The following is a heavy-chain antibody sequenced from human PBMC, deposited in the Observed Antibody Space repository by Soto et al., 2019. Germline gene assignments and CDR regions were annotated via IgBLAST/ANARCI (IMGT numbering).Heavy chain of an antibody. CDR1: GFTFSNAW. Sequence: GGSLRLSCAASGFTFSNAWMSWVRQAPGKGLEWVGRIKSKTDGGTTDYAAPVKGRFTISRDDSKNTLYLQMNSLKTEDTAVYYCTKVVVPAYTENSNYYYYMDVWGKGTTVTVSS. CDR2: IKSKTDGGTT. D-gene: IGHD2-2*01. V-gene: IGHV3-15*01. CDR3: TKVVVPAYTENSNYYYYMDV. J-gene: IGHJ6*03.